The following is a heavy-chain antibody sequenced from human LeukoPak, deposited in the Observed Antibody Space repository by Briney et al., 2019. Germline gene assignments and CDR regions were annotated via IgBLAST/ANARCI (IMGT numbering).Heavy chain of an antibody. CDR2: INHSGST. CDR1: GGSFSGYY. J-gene: IGHJ5*02. Sequence: SETLSLNCAVYGGSFSGYYWSWIRQPPGKGLEWIGEINHSGSTNYNPSLKSRVTISVDTSKNQFSLKLSSVTAADTAVYYCARGKGMQIVVVPAAHEGWFDPWGQGTLVTVSS. V-gene: IGHV4-34*01. D-gene: IGHD2-2*01. CDR3: ARGKGMQIVVVPAAHEGWFDP.